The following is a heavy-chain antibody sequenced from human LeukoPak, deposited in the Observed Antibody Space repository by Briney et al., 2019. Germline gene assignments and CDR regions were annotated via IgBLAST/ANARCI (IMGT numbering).Heavy chain of an antibody. V-gene: IGHV1-18*01. CDR3: ASSPYYDYVWGSYRFDY. CDR1: GYTFTSYG. J-gene: IGHJ4*02. CDR2: ISAYNGNT. Sequence: GASVKVSCKASGYTFTSYGISWVRQAPRQGLEWMGWISAYNGNTNYAQKLQGRVTMTTDTSTSTAYMELGSLRSDDTAVYYCASSPYYDYVWGSYRFDYWGQGTLVTVSS. D-gene: IGHD3-16*02.